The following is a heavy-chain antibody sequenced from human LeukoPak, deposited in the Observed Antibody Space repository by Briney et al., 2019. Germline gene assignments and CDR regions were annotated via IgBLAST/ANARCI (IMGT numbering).Heavy chain of an antibody. CDR1: GFTFSSYG. CDR3: ARRRDYFDY. V-gene: IGHV3-33*01. J-gene: IGHJ4*02. Sequence: GRSLRLSCAASGFTFSSYGMQWVRQAPGKGLEWVAVIWYDGSNKYYADSVKGRFTISRDNSKNTLYLQMNSLRAEDTAVYYCARRRDYFDYWGQGTLVTVSS. CDR2: IWYDGSNK.